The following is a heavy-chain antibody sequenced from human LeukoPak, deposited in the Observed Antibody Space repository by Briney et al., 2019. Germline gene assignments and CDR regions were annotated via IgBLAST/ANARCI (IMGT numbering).Heavy chain of an antibody. CDR3: ATDRGWRTSGYYLSYFEY. CDR2: IKQDGSEK. V-gene: IGHV3-7*01. D-gene: IGHD3-3*01. Sequence: GGSLRLSCAASGFIFTNYFMSWVRQAPGKGREWVASIKQDGSEKYYVDSVWGRFTISRDNTKNSLYLQMSSLRAEDTAVYYCATDRGWRTSGYYLSYFEYWGQGTLVTFSS. CDR1: GFIFTNYF. J-gene: IGHJ4*02.